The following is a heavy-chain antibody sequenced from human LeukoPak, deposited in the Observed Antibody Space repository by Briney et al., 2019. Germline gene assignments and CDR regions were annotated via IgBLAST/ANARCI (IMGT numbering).Heavy chain of an antibody. Sequence: SETLSLTCTVSGGPISSYYWSWIRQPPGKGLEWIGYIYYSGSTNYNPSLKSRVTISVDTSKNQFSLKLSSVTAADTAVYYCARAAYCGGDCYWFDYWGQGTLVTVSS. V-gene: IGHV4-59*01. J-gene: IGHJ4*02. CDR2: IYYSGST. CDR3: ARAAYCGGDCYWFDY. D-gene: IGHD2-21*02. CDR1: GGPISSYY.